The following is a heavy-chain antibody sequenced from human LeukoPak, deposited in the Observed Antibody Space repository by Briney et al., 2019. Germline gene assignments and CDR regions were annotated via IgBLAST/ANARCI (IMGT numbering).Heavy chain of an antibody. Sequence: PSETLSLTCAVYGGSFSGYYWSWIRQPPGKGLEWIGEINHSGSTNSNPSLKSRVTISVDTSKNQFSLKLSSVTAADTAVYYCARGHSGSRAPITDFDYWGQGTLVTVSS. CDR3: ARGHSGSRAPITDFDY. CDR2: INHSGST. CDR1: GGSFSGYY. V-gene: IGHV4-34*01. D-gene: IGHD1-26*01. J-gene: IGHJ4*02.